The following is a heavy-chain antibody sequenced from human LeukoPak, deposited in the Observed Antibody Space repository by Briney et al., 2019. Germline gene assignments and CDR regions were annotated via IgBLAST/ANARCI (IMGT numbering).Heavy chain of an antibody. D-gene: IGHD3-9*01. CDR3: ARDGDSDYDILTGYYEERGYSYGVNDY. CDR1: GGSISSGNW. Sequence: PSGTLSLTCAVSGGSISSGNWWSWVRQPPGKGLEWIGSISYSGSTYYNPSLKSRVTISVDTSKNQFSLKLSSVTAADTAVYYCARDGDSDYDILTGYYEERGYSYGVNDYWGQGTLVTVSS. V-gene: IGHV4-4*02. CDR2: ISYSGST. J-gene: IGHJ4*02.